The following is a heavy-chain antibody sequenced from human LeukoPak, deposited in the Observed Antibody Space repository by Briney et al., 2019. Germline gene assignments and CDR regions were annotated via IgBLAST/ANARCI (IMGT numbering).Heavy chain of an antibody. CDR1: GFTFSSYV. CDR2: ISYDGSNE. J-gene: IGHJ4*02. Sequence: GRSLRLSCAASGFTFSSYVMHWVCQAPGKGLEWVAIISYDGSNEYYADSVKGRFTISRGNSKNTLYLQMNSLRAADTAVYYCARGPRYCSGGSCSMNFDYWGQGTLVTVSS. V-gene: IGHV3-30*04. CDR3: ARGPRYCSGGSCSMNFDY. D-gene: IGHD2-15*01.